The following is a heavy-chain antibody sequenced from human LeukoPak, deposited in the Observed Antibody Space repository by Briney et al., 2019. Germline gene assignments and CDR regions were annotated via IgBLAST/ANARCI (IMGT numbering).Heavy chain of an antibody. J-gene: IGHJ4*02. V-gene: IGHV4-59*01. D-gene: IGHD3-16*02. CDR2: IYYSGST. CDR1: GGSISSYY. CDR3: ARGSMITFGGVTVPFDY. Sequence: KPSETLPLTCTVSGGSISSYYWSWIRQPPGKGLEWIGYIYYSGSTNYNPSLKSRVTISVDTSKNQFSLKLSSVTAADTAVYYCARGSMITFGGVTVPFDYWGQGTLVTVSS.